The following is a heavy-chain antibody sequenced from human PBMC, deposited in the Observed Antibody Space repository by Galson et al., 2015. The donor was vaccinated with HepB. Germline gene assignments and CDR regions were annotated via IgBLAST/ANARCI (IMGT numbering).Heavy chain of an antibody. D-gene: IGHD4-23*01. CDR1: GFTFSSYA. CDR2: ISGSGGST. CDR3: AKGTRGNGGFDP. J-gene: IGHJ5*02. Sequence: SLRLSCAASGFTFSSYAMSWVRQAPGKGLEWVSAISGSGGSTYYADSVKGRFTISRDNSKNTLYLQMNSLRAEDTAVYYCAKGTRGNGGFDPWGQGTLVTVSS. V-gene: IGHV3-23*01.